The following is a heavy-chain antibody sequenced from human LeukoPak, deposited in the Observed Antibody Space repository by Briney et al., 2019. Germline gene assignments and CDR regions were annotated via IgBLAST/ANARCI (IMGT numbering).Heavy chain of an antibody. CDR1: EYTFTGYY. CDR2: INPNSGGT. CDR3: ARGSIAAAGDYYYYYGMDV. V-gene: IGHV1-2*02. J-gene: IGHJ6*02. Sequence: GASVKVSCKASEYTFTGYYMHLVRQAPGQGLEWMGWINPNSGGTNYAQKFQGRVTMTRDTSISTAYMELSRLRSDDTAVYYCARGSIAAAGDYYYYYGMDVWGQGTTVTVSS. D-gene: IGHD6-13*01.